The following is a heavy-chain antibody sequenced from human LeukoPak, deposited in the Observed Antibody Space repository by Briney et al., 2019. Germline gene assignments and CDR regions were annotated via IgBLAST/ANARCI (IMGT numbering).Heavy chain of an antibody. CDR2: IYYSGST. V-gene: IGHV4-39*07. Sequence: PSETLSLTCTVSGGSISSSSYYWGWIRQPPGKGLEWIGSIYYSGSTYYNPSLKSRVTISVDTSKNQFSLKLSSVTAADTAVYYCARSGWYWFDPWGQGTLVTVSS. D-gene: IGHD6-19*01. CDR3: ARSGWYWFDP. CDR1: GGSISSSSYY. J-gene: IGHJ5*02.